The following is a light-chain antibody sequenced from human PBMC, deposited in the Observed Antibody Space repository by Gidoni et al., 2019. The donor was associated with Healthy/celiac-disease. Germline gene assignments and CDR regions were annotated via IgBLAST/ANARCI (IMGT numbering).Light chain of an antibody. Sequence: DIVMTQSPLSLPVTPGEPASISCRSSPSLLHSNGYNYFDWYLQKPGQSPQLLIYLGSNRASGVPDRFSGSGSGTDFTLKISRVEAEDVGVYYCMQALQTPWTFXQXTKVEIK. CDR2: LGS. V-gene: IGKV2-28*01. J-gene: IGKJ1*01. CDR1: PSLLHSNGYNY. CDR3: MQALQTPWT.